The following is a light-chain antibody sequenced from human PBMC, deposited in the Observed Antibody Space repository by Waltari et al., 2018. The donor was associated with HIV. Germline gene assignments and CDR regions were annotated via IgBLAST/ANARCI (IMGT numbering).Light chain of an antibody. CDR1: QIVSSNS. CDR3: HEYGSSPPST. J-gene: IGKJ5*01. V-gene: IGKV3-20*01. Sequence: EIVLTQSQGTLSVSPGERATLSCRSSQIVSSNSLAWYQQRGGQAPRLLIYAASSRATGIPDRVSGSGSGTDFTLTISRLEPEDFAVYYCHEYGSSPPSTFGQGTRLETK. CDR2: AAS.